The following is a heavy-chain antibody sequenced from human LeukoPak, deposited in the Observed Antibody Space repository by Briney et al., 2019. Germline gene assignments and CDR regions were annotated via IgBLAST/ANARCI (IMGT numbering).Heavy chain of an antibody. V-gene: IGHV4-34*01. CDR1: GGSFSGYY. J-gene: IGHJ4*02. CDR3: ARGRGPRYYFDY. CDR2: INHSGST. Sequence: SETLSLTCAAYGGSFSGYYWSWIRQPPGKGLEWIGEINHSGSTNYNPSLKSRVTISVDTSKNQFSLKLSSVTAADTAVYYCARGRGPRYYFDYWGQGTLVTVSS.